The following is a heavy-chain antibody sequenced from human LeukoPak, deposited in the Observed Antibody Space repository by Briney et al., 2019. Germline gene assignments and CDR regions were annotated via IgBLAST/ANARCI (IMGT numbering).Heavy chain of an antibody. CDR3: ARHSRLDKSSLSWADY. CDR1: GGSISSCY. CDR2: IYCSGNT. V-gene: IGHV4-59*08. Sequence: SSETLSLTCTVSGGSISSCYWSWLRQPPGKGLEWSGYIYCSGNTKYNPSLKSRVTISVDTSKNQFSLKLSSVTAADTAVYYCARHSRLDKSSLSWADYWGQGTLVTVSS. J-gene: IGHJ4*02. D-gene: IGHD2-2*03.